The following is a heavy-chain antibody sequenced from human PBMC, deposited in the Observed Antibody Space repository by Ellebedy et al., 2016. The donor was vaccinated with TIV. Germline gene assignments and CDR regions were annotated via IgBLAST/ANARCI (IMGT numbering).Heavy chain of an antibody. CDR2: ISRTGGRT. V-gene: IGHV3-23*01. J-gene: IGHJ4*02. CDR3: AKEGVYSYGYADYFDF. D-gene: IGHD5-18*01. CDR1: GFRFSSSA. Sequence: GESLKISCVASGFRFSSSAMSWVRQAPGKGLEWVAAISRTGGRTYFADSVKGRFSISRDNSKNTVDLQLNTLRVDDTAIYFCAKEGVYSYGYADYFDFWGPGTLVTVSS.